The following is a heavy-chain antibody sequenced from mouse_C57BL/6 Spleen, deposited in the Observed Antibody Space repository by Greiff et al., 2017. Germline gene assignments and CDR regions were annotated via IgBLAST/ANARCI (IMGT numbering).Heavy chain of an antibody. CDR1: GYSITSGYY. D-gene: IGHD4-1*01. J-gene: IGHJ4*01. CDR2: ISYDGSN. Sequence: EVKLVESGPGLVKPSQSLSLTCSVTGYSITSGYYWNWIRQFPGNKLEWMGYISYDGSNNYNPSLKNRISITRDTSKNQFFLKLNSVTTEDTATYYCARVGANWDDYYAMDYWGQGTSVTVSS. CDR3: ARVGANWDDYYAMDY. V-gene: IGHV3-6*01.